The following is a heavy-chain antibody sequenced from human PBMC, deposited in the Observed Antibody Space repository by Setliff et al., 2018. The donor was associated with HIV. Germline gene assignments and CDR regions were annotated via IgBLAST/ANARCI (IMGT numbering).Heavy chain of an antibody. CDR2: ISGSGGST. CDR3: ARDLDPFFAMEI. Sequence: LSLSCAASGFTFSRYSMSWVRQAPGKGLEWVSAISGSGGSTYYADSVKGRFAISGDPSTNTLYLQMNRLSAEDTAVYYCARDLDPFFAMEIWGQGTTVTVSS. CDR1: GFTFSRYS. V-gene: IGHV3-23*01. J-gene: IGHJ6*02.